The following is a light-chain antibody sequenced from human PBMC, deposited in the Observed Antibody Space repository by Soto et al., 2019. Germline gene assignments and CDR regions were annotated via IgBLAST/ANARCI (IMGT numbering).Light chain of an antibody. J-gene: IGLJ2*01. Sequence: QSALTQPPSASGTPGQRFTISCSGSTSNIGRNSVYWYQQLPGTAPKLVMYGDVQRPSGVPDRFSGSKSGTSASLAISGLRSEDEADYYCCSYAGTYSPVLGGGTKLTVL. V-gene: IGLV1-47*02. CDR2: GDV. CDR1: TSNIGRNS. CDR3: CSYAGTYSPV.